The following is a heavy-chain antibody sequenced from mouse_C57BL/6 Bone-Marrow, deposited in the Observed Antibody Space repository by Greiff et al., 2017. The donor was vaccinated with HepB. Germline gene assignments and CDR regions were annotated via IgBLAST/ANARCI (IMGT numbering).Heavy chain of an antibody. D-gene: IGHD2-4*01. J-gene: IGHJ4*01. CDR2: IRSKSNNYAT. CDR1: GFSFNTYA. Sequence: EVKLVESGGGLVQPKGSLKLSCAASGFSFNTYAMNWVRQAPGKGLEWVARIRSKSNNYATYYADSVKDRFTISRDDSESMLYLQMNNLKTEDTAMYYCVRHESSYDYEDYYAMDYWGQGTSVTASS. V-gene: IGHV10-1*01. CDR3: VRHESSYDYEDYYAMDY.